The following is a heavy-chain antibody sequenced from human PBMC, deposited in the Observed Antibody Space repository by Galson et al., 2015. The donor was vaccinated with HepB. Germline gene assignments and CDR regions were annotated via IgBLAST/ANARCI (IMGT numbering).Heavy chain of an antibody. V-gene: IGHV3-7*03. CDR3: AKDRSHSGSYSHFDF. CDR2: IKQDGSEK. D-gene: IGHD1-26*01. Sequence: SLRLSCAASGFSFSSYWMHWVRQAPGKGLEWVANIKQDGSEKYYVDSVKGQFTISRDNAKNSLYLQMNSLRAEDTALYYCAKDRSHSGSYSHFDFWGQGTLVTVSS. J-gene: IGHJ4*02. CDR1: GFSFSSYW.